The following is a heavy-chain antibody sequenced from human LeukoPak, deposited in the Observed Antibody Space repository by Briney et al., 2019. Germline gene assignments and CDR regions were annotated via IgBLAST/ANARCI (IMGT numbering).Heavy chain of an antibody. D-gene: IGHD2-2*01. CDR3: ARGPVVVPNWFDP. J-gene: IGHJ5*02. V-gene: IGHV4-38-2*01. CDR2: IYTSGST. CDR1: GYSISSGYY. Sequence: SETLSLTCAVSGYSISSGYYWGWIRQPPGKGLEWIGRIYTSGSTNYNPSLKSRVTISVDTSKNQFSLKLSSVTAADTAVYYCARGPVVVPNWFDPWGQGTLVTVSS.